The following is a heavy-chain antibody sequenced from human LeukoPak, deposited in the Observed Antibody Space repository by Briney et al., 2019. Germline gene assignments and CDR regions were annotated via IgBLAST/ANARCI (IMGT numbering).Heavy chain of an antibody. D-gene: IGHD5-24*01. J-gene: IGHJ4*02. Sequence: SETLSLTCAVYGGSFSGYYWSWIRQPPGKGLEWIGYIYYSGSTNYNPSLKSRVTISVDTSKNQFSLKLSSVTAADTAVYYCARHLSGGEDGYNLVYWGQGTLVTVSS. CDR2: IYYSGST. CDR1: GGSFSGYY. V-gene: IGHV4-59*08. CDR3: ARHLSGGEDGYNLVY.